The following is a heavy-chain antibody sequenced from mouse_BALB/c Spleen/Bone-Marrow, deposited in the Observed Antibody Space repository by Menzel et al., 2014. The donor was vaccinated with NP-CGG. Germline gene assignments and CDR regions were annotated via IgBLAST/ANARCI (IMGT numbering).Heavy chain of an antibody. D-gene: IGHD1-2*01. V-gene: IGHV14-3*02. CDR1: RFNIKDTH. Sequence: VQLKEAGGGLVKPRASDKLSCPASRFNIKDTHIHWMKQRPEQGPGGIGRIDPANGYTKYDPKFQGKATITADTTSNTAYLQLSSLTSEDTAVYYCALITAATFSYWYFDVWGAGTTVTVSS. CDR3: ALITAATFSYWYFDV. J-gene: IGHJ1*01. CDR2: IDPANGYT.